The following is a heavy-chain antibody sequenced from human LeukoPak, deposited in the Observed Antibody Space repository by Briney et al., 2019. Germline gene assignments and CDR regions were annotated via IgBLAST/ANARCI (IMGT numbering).Heavy chain of an antibody. D-gene: IGHD2-21*02. Sequence: SQTLSLTCTVSGGSISSGGYYWSWIRQHPGKGLEWIGYIYYSGCTYYNPSLKSRVTISVDTSKNQFSLKLSSVTAADTAVYYCARRGRYCGGDCYSRASAYFDYWGQGTLVTVSS. V-gene: IGHV4-31*03. J-gene: IGHJ4*02. CDR2: IYYSGCT. CDR1: GGSISSGGYY. CDR3: ARRGRYCGGDCYSRASAYFDY.